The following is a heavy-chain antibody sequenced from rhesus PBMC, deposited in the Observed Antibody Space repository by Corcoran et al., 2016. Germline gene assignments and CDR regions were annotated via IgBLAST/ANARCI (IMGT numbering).Heavy chain of an antibody. Sequence: QATLKESGPALVTPTQTLTLTCTFSGSSLSTSGMRVSWSRQPPGKALEWLARIDWDDDKYSCTSLKRRLALSKDTYNNQVVLTMTNMDPVDTATYYCAWSGPYSSSYYFDFWGQGVLVTVSS. D-gene: IGHD6-43*01. J-gene: IGHJ4*01. V-gene: IGHV2S2*01. CDR1: GSSLSTSGMR. CDR2: IDWDDDK. CDR3: AWSGPYSSSYYFDF.